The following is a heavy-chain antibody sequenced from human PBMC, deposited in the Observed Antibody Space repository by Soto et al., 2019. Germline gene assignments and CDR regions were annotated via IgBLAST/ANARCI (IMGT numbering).Heavy chain of an antibody. J-gene: IGHJ4*02. V-gene: IGHV3-48*01. CDR3: AKGSIVAGAIRYDLDY. CDR1: GFTFSSYS. CDR2: ISSSSSTI. D-gene: IGHD2-2*01. Sequence: GGSLRLSCAASGFTFSSYSMNWVRQAPGKGLEWVSYISSSSSTIYYADSVKGRFTISRDNAKNSLYLQMNSLRAEDTAVYYCAKGSIVAGAIRYDLDYWGQGTLVTVSS.